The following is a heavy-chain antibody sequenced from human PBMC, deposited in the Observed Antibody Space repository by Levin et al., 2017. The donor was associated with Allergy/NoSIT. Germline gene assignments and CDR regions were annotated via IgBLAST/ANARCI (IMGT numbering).Heavy chain of an antibody. V-gene: IGHV3-23*01. CDR3: AKAANFDYVWGSYRPVEYNWFDP. J-gene: IGHJ5*02. CDR1: GFSFSDYA. Sequence: ASVKVSCAASGFSFSDYAMTWVRQAPGKGLDWVSSIRSSGGSTNYADFVKGRFTISRDNSKNTLYLQMNSLRADDTAVYYCAKAANFDYVWGSYRPVEYNWFDPWGQGTLVTVSS. CDR2: IRSSGGST. D-gene: IGHD3-16*02.